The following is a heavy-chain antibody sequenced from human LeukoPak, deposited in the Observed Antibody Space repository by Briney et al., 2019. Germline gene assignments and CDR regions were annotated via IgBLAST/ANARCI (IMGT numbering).Heavy chain of an antibody. CDR3: ARQEGSGSANFDY. D-gene: IGHD3-3*01. V-gene: IGHV4-61*02. Sequence: SETLSLTCTVSGGSISNGSSYWSWIRQPAGKELEWIGRVYSSGSANYNPSLRSRVTISLDTSKNQFSLKLSSVTAADTAVYYCARQEGSGSANFDYWGQGTLVTVSS. J-gene: IGHJ4*02. CDR1: GGSISNGSSY. CDR2: VYSSGSA.